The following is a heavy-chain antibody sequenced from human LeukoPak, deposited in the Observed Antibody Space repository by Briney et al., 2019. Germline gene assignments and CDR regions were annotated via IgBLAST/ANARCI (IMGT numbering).Heavy chain of an antibody. J-gene: IGHJ4*02. CDR1: GFTFSDAW. CDR2: IKSKIDGGTT. D-gene: IGHD6-13*01. V-gene: IGHV3-15*01. Sequence: GGSLRLSCAASGFTFSDAWMSWVRQAPGKGVEWVGRIKSKIDGGTTDYAAPVKGRFTISRDDSKNTLYLQMNSLRVEDTAIYYCAKDAAGPEYWGQGTRVTVSS. CDR3: AKDAAGPEY.